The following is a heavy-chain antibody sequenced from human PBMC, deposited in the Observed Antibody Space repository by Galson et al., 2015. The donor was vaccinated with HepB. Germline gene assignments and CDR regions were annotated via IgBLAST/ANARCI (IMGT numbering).Heavy chain of an antibody. CDR3: ATAYRCSGGRCDSLGDY. CDR1: GFTFSSCG. J-gene: IGHJ4*02. CDR2: ISGSGYTT. Sequence: SLRLSCAASGFTFSSCGMNWVRQAPGKGLEWVSAISGSGYTTYYGDSAEGRFTISRDNSKNTLYLQMNSLRAEDTAIYYCATAYRCSGGRCDSLGDYWGQGTLVTVSS. D-gene: IGHD2-15*01. V-gene: IGHV3-23*01.